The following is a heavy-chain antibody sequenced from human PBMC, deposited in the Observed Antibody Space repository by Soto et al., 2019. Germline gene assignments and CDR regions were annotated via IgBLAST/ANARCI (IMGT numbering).Heavy chain of an antibody. D-gene: IGHD3-10*01. V-gene: IGHV4-30-2*01. CDR1: GVSISSGGYS. CDR3: VRDYLVRGVFDY. CDR2: IYHSGST. Sequence: SETLSLTCAVSGVSISSGGYSWSWIRQPPGKGLEWIGYIYHSGSTYYNPSLKSRVTISVDRSKNQFSLKLSSVTAADTAVYYCVRDYLVRGVFDYWGQGTLVTVSS. J-gene: IGHJ4*02.